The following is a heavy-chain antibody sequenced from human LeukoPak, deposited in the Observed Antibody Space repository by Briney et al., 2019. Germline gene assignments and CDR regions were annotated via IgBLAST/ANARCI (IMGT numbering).Heavy chain of an antibody. V-gene: IGHV1-46*01. Sequence: ASVKVSCKASGYTFTSYYIHWVRQAPGQGLEWMGMINPSGGSTSYAQKFQGRVTMTRDMSTSTVYMELSSLRSEDTAVYYCARDVPRGYFDYWSQGTLVTVSS. CDR2: INPSGGST. D-gene: IGHD3-10*02. CDR1: GYTFTSYY. J-gene: IGHJ4*02. CDR3: ARDVPRGYFDY.